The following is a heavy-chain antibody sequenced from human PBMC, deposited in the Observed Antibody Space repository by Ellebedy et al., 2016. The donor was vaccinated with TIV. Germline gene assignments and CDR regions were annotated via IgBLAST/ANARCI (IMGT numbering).Heavy chain of an antibody. J-gene: IGHJ4*02. Sequence: PGGSLRLSCTASGFSFGDYAMSWFRQAPGKGLEWVGLIGSKPYGGTTEYAASVKGRFTISRDDSNSIAYLQMNSLKTEDTAVYYCTSEIGTTLYWGQGTLVTVSP. V-gene: IGHV3-49*03. CDR3: TSEIGTTLY. D-gene: IGHD1-7*01. CDR2: IGSKPYGGTT. CDR1: GFSFGDYA.